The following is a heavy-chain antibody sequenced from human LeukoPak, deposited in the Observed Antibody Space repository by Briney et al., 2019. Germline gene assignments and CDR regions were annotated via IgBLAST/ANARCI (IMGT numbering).Heavy chain of an antibody. CDR2: IYYSGST. CDR1: GGSISSYY. CDR3: ASNYDSSGYYYGY. D-gene: IGHD3-22*01. Sequence: SETLPLTCTVSGGSISSYYWSWIRQPPGKGLEWIGYIYYSGSTNYNPSLKSRVTISVDTSKNQFSLKLSSVTAADTAVYCCASNYDSSGYYYGYWGQGTLVTVSS. V-gene: IGHV4-59*01. J-gene: IGHJ4*02.